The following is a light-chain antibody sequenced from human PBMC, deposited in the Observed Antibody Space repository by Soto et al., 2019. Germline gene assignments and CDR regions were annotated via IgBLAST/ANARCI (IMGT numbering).Light chain of an antibody. CDR3: QQYSGYSSWT. J-gene: IGKJ1*01. Sequence: DIQMTQSPSSLSASIGDRVTITCRASQSVGSWLAWYQQKPGKTPNLLIYDASKLETGVPSRFSGSGSGTEFTLTISSLQPGDFATYYCQQYSGYSSWTFGQGTKV. CDR2: DAS. V-gene: IGKV1-5*01. CDR1: QSVGSW.